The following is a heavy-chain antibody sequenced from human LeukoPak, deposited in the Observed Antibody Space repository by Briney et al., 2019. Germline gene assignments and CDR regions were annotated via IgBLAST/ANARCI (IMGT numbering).Heavy chain of an antibody. J-gene: IGHJ4*02. V-gene: IGHV4-38-2*01. D-gene: IGHD3-3*01. CDR1: GYSISSGYY. Sequence: SETLSLTCAVSGYSISSGYYWGWIRQPPGKGLEWIGSIYHSGSTYYNPSLKRRVTISVDTSKKQFSLKLSSVTAADTAVYYCARIATEDFWSGYTYYFDYWGQGTLVTVSS. CDR3: ARIATEDFWSGYTYYFDY. CDR2: IYHSGST.